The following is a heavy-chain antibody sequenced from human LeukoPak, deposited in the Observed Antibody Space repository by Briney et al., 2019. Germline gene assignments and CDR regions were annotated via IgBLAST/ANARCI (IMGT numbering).Heavy chain of an antibody. Sequence: SETLSLTCTVSGGSISSYYWSWIRQPPGKGLEWIGYIYYSGSTNYNPSLKSRVTISVDTSKNQFSLKLSSVTAADTAVYYCASLVNNWNDDNWFDPWGQGTLVTVSS. D-gene: IGHD1-1*01. V-gene: IGHV4-59*01. CDR3: ASLVNNWNDDNWFDP. CDR2: IYYSGST. J-gene: IGHJ5*02. CDR1: GGSISSYY.